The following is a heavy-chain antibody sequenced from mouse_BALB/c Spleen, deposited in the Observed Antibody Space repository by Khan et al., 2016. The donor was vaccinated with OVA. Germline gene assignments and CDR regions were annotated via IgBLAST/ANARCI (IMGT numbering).Heavy chain of an antibody. CDR2: IYPGSGYT. V-gene: IGHV1-77*01. Sequence: QVQLQQPGAELARPGVSVKLSCKDSGYTFPDYYINGVKQRTGQGLEWIGEIYPGSGYTYYNEKFKAKATLTADKSHSTAYMKRSNLQSEDPEDFFCASQRAYGCRYGWLAYWGQGPPVTVSA. J-gene: IGHJ3*01. CDR3: ASQRAYGCRYGWLAY. D-gene: IGHD1-1*01. CDR1: GYTFPDYY.